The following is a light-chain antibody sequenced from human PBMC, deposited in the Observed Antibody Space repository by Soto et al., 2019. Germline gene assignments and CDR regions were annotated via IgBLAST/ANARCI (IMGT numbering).Light chain of an antibody. CDR2: AAS. Sequence: IQLTQSPSSLSASVGDRVTITCRARPDISSYLAWYQQKPGKAPNLLIYAASTLQSGVPSRFSASGVGTDFTLTISSLQAEDFATYYCQQVRSYPSTFGGGTKVEIK. V-gene: IGKV1-9*01. CDR1: PDISSY. J-gene: IGKJ4*02. CDR3: QQVRSYPST.